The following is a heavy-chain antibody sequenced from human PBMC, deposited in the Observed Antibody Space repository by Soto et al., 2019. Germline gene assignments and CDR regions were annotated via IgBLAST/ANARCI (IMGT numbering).Heavy chain of an antibody. CDR3: ARDRSGWYDF. Sequence: SVKVSCKASGGTFSSYAISWVRQAPGQGLEWMGGIIPIFGTANYAQKFQGRVTITADESTSTAYMELSSLRSDDSAVFYCARDRSGWYDFWGQGTLVTVSS. J-gene: IGHJ4*02. D-gene: IGHD6-19*01. CDR1: GGTFSSYA. CDR2: IIPIFGTA. V-gene: IGHV1-69*13.